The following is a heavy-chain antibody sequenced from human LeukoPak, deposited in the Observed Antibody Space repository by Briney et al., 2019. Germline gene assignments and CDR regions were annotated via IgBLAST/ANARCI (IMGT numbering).Heavy chain of an antibody. Sequence: GVSLRLSCAASGFTFSSYAMGWVRQAPGKGLEWVSSITSRSDGTWTVDSVRGRFTISRDNSKNTLYLQMDSLRADDTALYYCVRDRRFPDDVFDIWGLGTMVTVSS. CDR1: GFTFSSYA. D-gene: IGHD2-21*01. V-gene: IGHV3-23*01. CDR3: VRDRRFPDDVFDI. J-gene: IGHJ3*02. CDR2: ITSRSDGT.